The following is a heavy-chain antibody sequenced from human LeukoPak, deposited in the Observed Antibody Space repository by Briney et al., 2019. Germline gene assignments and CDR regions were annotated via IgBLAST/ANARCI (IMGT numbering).Heavy chain of an antibody. Sequence: TSETLSLTCAVYGGSFSGYYWSWIRQPPGKGLEWIGEINHSGSTDYNPSLKSRVTISVDTSKNQFSLKLSSVTAADTAVYYCARGVGSGYTDYWGQGALVTVSS. CDR3: ARGVGSGYTDY. D-gene: IGHD3-22*01. J-gene: IGHJ4*02. CDR2: INHSGST. CDR1: GGSFSGYY. V-gene: IGHV4-34*01.